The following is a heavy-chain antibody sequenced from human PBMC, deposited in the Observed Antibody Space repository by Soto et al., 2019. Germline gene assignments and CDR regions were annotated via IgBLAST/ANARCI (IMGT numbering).Heavy chain of an antibody. CDR1: GGSISSGGYY. V-gene: IGHV4-31*03. CDR2: IYHSGST. Sequence: QVQLQESGPGLVKPSQTLSLTCTVSGGSISSGGYYWSWIRQHPGKGLEWIGYIYHSGSTYYNPSIKSRVTITVDTSKNQVSLNMSSVTAADTAVYYCARNYDFWSGSRGGMDVWGQGTTVTVSS. J-gene: IGHJ6*02. CDR3: ARNYDFWSGSRGGMDV. D-gene: IGHD3-3*01.